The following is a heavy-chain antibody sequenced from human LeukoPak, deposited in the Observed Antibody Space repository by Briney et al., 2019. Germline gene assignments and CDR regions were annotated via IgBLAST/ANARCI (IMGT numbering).Heavy chain of an antibody. CDR3: AREREYGDSGQAFDI. Sequence: PSETLSLTCTVSGGSVRSASYYWSLIRQPPGRGLEWIGYIHYYGSTNYNPSLRSRVTISLNTSRSQFSLKLSSVTAADTAVYYCAREREYGDSGQAFDIWGQGTFVSVSS. V-gene: IGHV4-61*01. D-gene: IGHD4-17*01. J-gene: IGHJ3*02. CDR2: IHYYGST. CDR1: GGSVRSASYY.